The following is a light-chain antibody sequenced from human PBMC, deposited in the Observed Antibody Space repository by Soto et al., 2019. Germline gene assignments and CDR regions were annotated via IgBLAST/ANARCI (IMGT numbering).Light chain of an antibody. CDR3: CSYAGSMTWV. Sequence: QSALTQPASVSGSPGQSITISCTGSSSDVGSYTFVSWYQHHPGKAPKLMIYEATKRPSGVSHRFSGSKSGNTASLTISGLQAEDEGEYYCCSYAGSMTWVFVGGTKLTVL. V-gene: IGLV2-23*01. J-gene: IGLJ3*02. CDR1: SSDVGSYTF. CDR2: EAT.